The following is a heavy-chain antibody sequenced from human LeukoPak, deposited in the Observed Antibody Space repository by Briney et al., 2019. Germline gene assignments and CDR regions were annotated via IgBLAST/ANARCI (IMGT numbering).Heavy chain of an antibody. CDR3: ARLSGSFLDY. CDR2: IWYDGSKK. Sequence: GGSLRLSCAASGFTFSRDGMHWVRQAPGKGLEWVAVIWYDGSKKYYADSVRGRFTISRDNSKNTLYLQMNSLRAEDTAVYYCARLSGSFLDYWGQGTLVTVSS. D-gene: IGHD1-26*01. V-gene: IGHV3-33*01. J-gene: IGHJ4*02. CDR1: GFTFSRDG.